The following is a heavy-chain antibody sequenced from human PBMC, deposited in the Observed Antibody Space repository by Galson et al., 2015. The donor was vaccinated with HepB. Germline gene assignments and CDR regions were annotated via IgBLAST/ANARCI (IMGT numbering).Heavy chain of an antibody. CDR2: IYHSGST. Sequence: LSLTCAVSGGSISSGGYSWSWIRRPPGKGLEWIGYIYHSGSTYYNPSLKSRVTISVDRSKNQFSLKLSSVTAADTAVYYCARVGYSYGLDYWGQGTLVTVSS. V-gene: IGHV4-30-2*01. CDR1: GGSISSGGYS. CDR3: ARVGYSYGLDY. J-gene: IGHJ4*02. D-gene: IGHD5-18*01.